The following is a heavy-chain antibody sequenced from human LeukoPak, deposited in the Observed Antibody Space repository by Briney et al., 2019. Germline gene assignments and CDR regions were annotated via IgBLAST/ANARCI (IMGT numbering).Heavy chain of an antibody. CDR3: ARGVAARNGFDY. CDR2: IIPIFGIA. Sequence: SVKVSCKASGGTFSSYAISWVRQAPGQGLEWMGRIIPIFGIANYAQKFQGRVTITADKSTSTAYMELSSPRSGDTAVYYCARGVAARNGFDYWGQGTLVTVSS. V-gene: IGHV1-69*04. D-gene: IGHD6-6*01. CDR1: GGTFSSYA. J-gene: IGHJ4*02.